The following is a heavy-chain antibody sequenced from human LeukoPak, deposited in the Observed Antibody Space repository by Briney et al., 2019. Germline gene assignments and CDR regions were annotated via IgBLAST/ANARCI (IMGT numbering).Heavy chain of an antibody. J-gene: IGHJ6*02. D-gene: IGHD1-26*01. CDR3: AKVPSGTYYYYGMDV. CDR1: GFTISSYG. Sequence: GGSLRLSCAASGFTISSYGMHWVRQAPGKGLEWVAFIRFDGTNEYYADSVKGRFTISRDNSKNTQYLQMSSLRAEDTAVYYCAKVPSGTYYYYGMDVWGQGTTVTVSS. CDR2: IRFDGTNE. V-gene: IGHV3-30*02.